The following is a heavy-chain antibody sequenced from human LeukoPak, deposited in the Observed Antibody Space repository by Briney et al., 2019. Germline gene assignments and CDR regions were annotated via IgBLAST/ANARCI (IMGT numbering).Heavy chain of an antibody. J-gene: IGHJ4*02. D-gene: IGHD3-10*01. CDR2: IYYSGST. Sequence: RPSETLSLTCTVSGGSISSYYWSWIRQPPGKGLEWIGYIYYSGSTNYNPSLNSRVTISVDTSKNQFSLKLSSVTAADTAVYYCARLIGGESRLDYWGQGTLVTVSS. CDR3: ARLIGGESRLDY. V-gene: IGHV4-59*01. CDR1: GGSISSYY.